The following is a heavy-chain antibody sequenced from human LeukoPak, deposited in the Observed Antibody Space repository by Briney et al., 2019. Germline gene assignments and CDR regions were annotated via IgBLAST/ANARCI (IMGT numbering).Heavy chain of an antibody. V-gene: IGHV3-11*01. Sequence: GGSLRLSCAASGFTFSDYYMSWSRQAPGKGLEWVSYISSSGSTIYYADSVKGRFTISRDNAKNSLYLQMNSLRAEDTAVYYCVTSPDIGGSYYNWFDPWGQGTLVTVSS. J-gene: IGHJ5*02. CDR2: ISSSGSTI. D-gene: IGHD2-15*01. CDR3: VTSPDIGGSYYNWFDP. CDR1: GFTFSDYY.